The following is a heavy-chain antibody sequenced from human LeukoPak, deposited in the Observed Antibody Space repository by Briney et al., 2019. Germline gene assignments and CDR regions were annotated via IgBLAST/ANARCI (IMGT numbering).Heavy chain of an antibody. CDR3: VRDRDGEYDF. J-gene: IGHJ4*02. D-gene: IGHD4-17*01. CDR2: IKQDGSEK. Sequence: GGSLRLSCAGSGFIFSTHWMIWVRQAPGKGLEWVANIKQDGSEKYYVDSVKGRFTISRDNTKSSMYLEMNSLRAEDTAVYYCVRDRDGEYDFWGQGTLVTVSS. CDR1: GFIFSTHW. V-gene: IGHV3-7*01.